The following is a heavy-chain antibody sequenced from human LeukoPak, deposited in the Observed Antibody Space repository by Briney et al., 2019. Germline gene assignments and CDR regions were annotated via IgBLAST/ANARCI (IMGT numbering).Heavy chain of an antibody. D-gene: IGHD1-26*01. CDR2: IYHSGTT. V-gene: IGHV4-38-2*02. CDR3: ARSYGSYYEPFDI. J-gene: IGHJ3*02. CDR1: GYSITSGYY. Sequence: SESLSLTCTVSGYSITSGYYWGWIRQPPGKGLEWIGSIYHSGTTYYNPSLQSRVTISVDTSKNQFSLKLSSVTAADTAVFYCARSYGSYYEPFDIWGQGTMVTVSS.